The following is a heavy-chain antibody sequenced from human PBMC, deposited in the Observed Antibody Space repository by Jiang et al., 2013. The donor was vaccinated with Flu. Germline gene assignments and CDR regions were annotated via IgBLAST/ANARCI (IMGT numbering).Heavy chain of an antibody. V-gene: IGHV4-39*01. D-gene: IGHD3-16*01. CDR2: SIIVGAP. J-gene: IGHJ4*02. CDR3: ARVVLWYFDY. Sequence: LVKPSETLSLTCTVSGGSIGSSSYYWGWIRQPPGRGWSGLGVSIIVGAPTTTRPSRVESPISVDTSKNQFSLKLSSVTAADTAVYYCARVVLWYFDYWGQGTLVTVSS. CDR1: GGSIGSSSYY.